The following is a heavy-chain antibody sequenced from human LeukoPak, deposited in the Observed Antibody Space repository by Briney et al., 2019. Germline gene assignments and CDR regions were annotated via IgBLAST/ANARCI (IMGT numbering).Heavy chain of an antibody. CDR1: GGSISSYY. Sequence: SETLSLTCTVSGGSISSYYWSWIRQPPGKGLEWIGYIYTSGSTNYNPSLKSRVTISVDTSKNQFSLKLSSVTAADTAVYYCARHGSFPAATYNWFDPWGQGTLVTASS. V-gene: IGHV4-4*09. J-gene: IGHJ5*02. CDR2: IYTSGST. CDR3: ARHGSFPAATYNWFDP. D-gene: IGHD2-2*01.